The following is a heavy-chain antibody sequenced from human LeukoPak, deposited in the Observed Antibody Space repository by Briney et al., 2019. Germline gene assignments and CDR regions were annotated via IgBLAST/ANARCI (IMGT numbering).Heavy chain of an antibody. D-gene: IGHD3-16*01. CDR2: MNPNSGNT. CDR1: VYTFTSYD. Sequence: ASVKLSRKASVYTFTSYDINWVRQATGQGLEWMGCMNPNSGNTGYAHKFQGRVTMTRNTSISTAYMELSSLRSEDTAVYYCASLGGLTPTYYYYYGMDVWGQGTTVTVSS. J-gene: IGHJ6*02. CDR3: ASLGGLTPTYYYYYGMDV. V-gene: IGHV1-8*01.